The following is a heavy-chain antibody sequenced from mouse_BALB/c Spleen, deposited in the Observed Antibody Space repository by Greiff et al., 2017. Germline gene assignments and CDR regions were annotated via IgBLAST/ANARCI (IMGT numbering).Heavy chain of an antibody. D-gene: IGHD1-2*01. V-gene: IGHV10-1*02. CDR1: GFTFNTYA. Sequence: EVQGVESGGGLVQPKGSLKLSCAASGFTFNTYAMNWVRQAPGKGLEWVARIRSKSNNYATYYADSVKDRFTISRDDSQSMLYLQMNNLKTEDTAMYYCVRQTLLQYAMDYWGQGTSVTVSS. CDR3: VRQTLLQYAMDY. J-gene: IGHJ4*01. CDR2: IRSKSNNYAT.